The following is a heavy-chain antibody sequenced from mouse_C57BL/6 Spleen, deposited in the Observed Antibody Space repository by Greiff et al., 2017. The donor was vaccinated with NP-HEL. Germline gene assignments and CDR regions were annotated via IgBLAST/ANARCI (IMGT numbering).Heavy chain of an antibody. J-gene: IGHJ4*01. V-gene: IGHV3-6*01. CDR2: ISYDGSN. Sequence: EVKLVESGPGLVKPSQSLSLTCSVTGYSITSGYYWNWIRQFPGNKLEWMGYISYDGSNNYNPSLKNRISITRDTSKNQFFLKLNSVTTEDTATYYCARGGGNYGSYYAMDYWGQGTSVTVSS. D-gene: IGHD2-1*01. CDR1: GYSITSGYY. CDR3: ARGGGNYGSYYAMDY.